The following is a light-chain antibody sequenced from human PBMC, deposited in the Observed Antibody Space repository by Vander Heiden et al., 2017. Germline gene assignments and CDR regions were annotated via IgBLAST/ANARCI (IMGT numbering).Light chain of an antibody. V-gene: IGKV1-33*01. J-gene: IGKJ5*01. Sequence: IPMSQSPSSLSASVGDRVTISCQASQDSSNYLNWYQQKPGKAPKLLMYDASNLETGVPARFSGSGSGTDFTLTISSLQPEDVATYYCQQYDTPPVTFGQGTRVEIK. CDR3: QQYDTPPVT. CDR2: DAS. CDR1: QDSSNY.